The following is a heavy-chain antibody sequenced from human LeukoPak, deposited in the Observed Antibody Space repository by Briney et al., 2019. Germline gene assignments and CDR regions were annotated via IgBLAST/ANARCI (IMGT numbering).Heavy chain of an antibody. CDR1: GDSVSSTRAA. Sequence: SGPGLVQPSQTLSLTCAIFGDSVSSTRAAWNWIRQSPSRGLEWLGRTYYRSKWYNDYAVSVKSRITINPDTSKNQFSLQLNSVTPEDTAVYYCARGPGNDFWSGYYIDFYYYYGMDVWGQGTTVTVSS. CDR2: TYYRSKWYN. CDR3: ARGPGNDFWSGYYIDFYYYYGMDV. V-gene: IGHV6-1*01. D-gene: IGHD3-3*01. J-gene: IGHJ6*02.